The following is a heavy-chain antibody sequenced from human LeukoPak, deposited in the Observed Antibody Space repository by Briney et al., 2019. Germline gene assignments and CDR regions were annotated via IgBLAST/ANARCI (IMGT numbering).Heavy chain of an antibody. D-gene: IGHD2-15*01. V-gene: IGHV1-18*01. CDR2: ISAYNGNT. CDR3: ARVYCSGGSCYWFDP. CDR1: GYTFTSYG. Sequence: GASVKVSCKASGYTFTSYGISWVRQAPGQGLEWMGWISAYNGNTNYAQTLQGRVTMTTDTSTSTAYMELRSLRSDDTAVYYCARVYCSGGSCYWFDPWGQGTLVTVSS. J-gene: IGHJ5*02.